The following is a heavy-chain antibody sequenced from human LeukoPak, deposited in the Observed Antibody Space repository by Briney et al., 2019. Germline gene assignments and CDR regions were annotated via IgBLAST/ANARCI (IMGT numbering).Heavy chain of an antibody. CDR1: GYTFTSYG. CDR2: MNPNSGNT. V-gene: IGHV1-8*02. J-gene: IGHJ4*02. Sequence: GASVKVSCKASGYTFTSYGINWVRQATGQGLEWMGWMNPNSGNTGYAQKFQGRVTMTRNTSISTAYMELSSLRSEDTAVYYCARERRWLQRTFDYWGQGTLVTVSS. D-gene: IGHD5-24*01. CDR3: ARERRWLQRTFDY.